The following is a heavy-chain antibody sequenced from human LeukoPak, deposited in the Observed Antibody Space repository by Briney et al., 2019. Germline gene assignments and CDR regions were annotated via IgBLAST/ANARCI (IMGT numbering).Heavy chain of an antibody. CDR3: ARGGRVDGDY. Sequence: ASVKVSCKASEYTFTSYDINWVRQATGQGLEWMGWMNPNSGNTVYAQKFRGRVTMTRNTSISTAYMELSSLRSEDTAVYYCARGGRVDGDYWGQGTLVTVSS. V-gene: IGHV1-8*01. D-gene: IGHD5-12*01. CDR1: EYTFTSYD. CDR2: MNPNSGNT. J-gene: IGHJ4*02.